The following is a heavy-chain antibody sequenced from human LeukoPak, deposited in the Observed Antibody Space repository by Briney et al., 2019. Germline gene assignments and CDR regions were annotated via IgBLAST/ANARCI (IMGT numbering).Heavy chain of an antibody. V-gene: IGHV3-53*01. CDR1: GFTFSSYA. J-gene: IGHJ4*02. Sequence: GRSLRLSCAASGFTFSSYAMSWVRQAPGKGLEWVSVIYSGGSTYYADSVKGRFTISRDNSKNTLYLQMNSLRAEDTAVYYCARVGSSSWIDYWGQGTLVTVSS. CDR2: IYSGGST. D-gene: IGHD6-13*01. CDR3: ARVGSSSWIDY.